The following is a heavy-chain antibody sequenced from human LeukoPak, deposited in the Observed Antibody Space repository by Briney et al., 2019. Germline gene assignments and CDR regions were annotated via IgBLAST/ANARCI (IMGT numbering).Heavy chain of an antibody. CDR2: INHSGST. CDR1: GGSFSGYY. CDR3: ARKPSGPDFWSGYLFDY. V-gene: IGHV4-34*01. Sequence: SETLSLTCAVYGGSFSGYYWSWIRQPPGKGLEWIGEINHSGSTNYNPSLKSRVTISVDTSKNQFSLKLSSVTAADTAVYYCARKPSGPDFWSGYLFDYWGQGTLVTVSS. D-gene: IGHD3-3*01. J-gene: IGHJ4*02.